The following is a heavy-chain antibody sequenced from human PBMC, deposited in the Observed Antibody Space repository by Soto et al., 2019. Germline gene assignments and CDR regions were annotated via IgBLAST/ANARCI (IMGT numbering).Heavy chain of an antibody. Sequence: TSETLSLTCAVYGGPFSGYYWSWVRQPPGKGLEWIGEIYHSGSTNYNPSLKSRVTISVDKSKNQFSLKLTSVTAADTAVYYCARVSGSYYYGMDVWGQGTTVTVSS. J-gene: IGHJ6*02. V-gene: IGHV4-34*01. CDR2: IYHSGST. CDR3: ARVSGSYYYGMDV. CDR1: GGPFSGYY. D-gene: IGHD1-26*01.